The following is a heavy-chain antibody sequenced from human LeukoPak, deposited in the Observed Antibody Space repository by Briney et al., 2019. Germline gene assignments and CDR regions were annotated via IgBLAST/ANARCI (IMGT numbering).Heavy chain of an antibody. V-gene: IGHV3-21*01. Sequence: GGSLRLSCAASGFTFSSYSMNWVRQARGKGLEWVSSISSSSRYIYYADAVKGRFTISRDNDKNSLYVQMKSLRGEDTAVYYCATYCSGGSCYSVINWGPGTLVTVSS. D-gene: IGHD2-15*01. CDR3: ATYCSGGSCYSVIN. CDR2: ISSSSRYI. J-gene: IGHJ4*02. CDR1: GFTFSSYS.